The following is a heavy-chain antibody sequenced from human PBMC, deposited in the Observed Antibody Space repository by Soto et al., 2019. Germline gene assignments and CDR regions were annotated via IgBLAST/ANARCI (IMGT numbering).Heavy chain of an antibody. CDR1: GGSFSGYY. Sequence: QVQLQQWGAGLLKPSETLSLTCAVYGGSFSGYYWSWIRQPPGKGLEWIGEINHSGSTNYNPSLKSRVTISVDTSKNQFSLKLSSVTAADTAVYYCARGRGGYCSSTSCRHFDYWGQGTLVTVSS. D-gene: IGHD2-2*01. CDR3: ARGRGGYCSSTSCRHFDY. J-gene: IGHJ4*02. V-gene: IGHV4-34*01. CDR2: INHSGST.